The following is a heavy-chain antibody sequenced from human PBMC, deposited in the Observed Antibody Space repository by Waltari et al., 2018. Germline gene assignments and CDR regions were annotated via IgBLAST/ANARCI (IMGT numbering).Heavy chain of an antibody. J-gene: IGHJ4*02. Sequence: EVQLVQSGAEVKKPGESLKISCKVSGYSYTNYWIAWVRQGPGKGLEWMGIIYLGDSDIRYSPSFQGQATISADKSISTVYLQGSSLKASDTAMYYCARQGITRSFAFDFWGPGTLVTVSS. D-gene: IGHD1-20*01. CDR2: IYLGDSDI. V-gene: IGHV5-51*01. CDR3: ARQGITRSFAFDF. CDR1: GYSYTNYW.